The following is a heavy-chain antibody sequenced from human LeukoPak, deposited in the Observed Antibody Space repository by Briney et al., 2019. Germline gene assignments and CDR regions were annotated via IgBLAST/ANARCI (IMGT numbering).Heavy chain of an antibody. CDR1: GFTFSSYA. CDR3: ARDSLIVGAFFDY. J-gene: IGHJ4*02. CDR2: ISYDGSNK. V-gene: IGHV3-30-3*01. Sequence: HTGGSLRLSCAASGFTFSSYAMHWVRQAPGKGLEWVAVISYDGSNKYYADSVKGRFTISRDNSKNTLYLQMNSLRAEDTAVYYCARDSLIVGAFFDYWGQETLVTVSS. D-gene: IGHD1-26*01.